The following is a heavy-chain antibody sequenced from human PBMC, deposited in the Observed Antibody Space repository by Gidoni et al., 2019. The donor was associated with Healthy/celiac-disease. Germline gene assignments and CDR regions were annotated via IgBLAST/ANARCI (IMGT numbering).Heavy chain of an antibody. J-gene: IGHJ6*02. D-gene: IGHD2-2*01. CDR3: ARSYAYYYGMDV. CDR1: GFSLSTSGMR. V-gene: IGHV2-70*04. CDR2: IDWDDDK. Sequence: QVTLKESGPALVKPTQTLTLTCTFSGFSLSTSGMRVSWIRQPPGKALEWLARIDWDDDKFYSTSLKTRLTISKDTSKNQVVLTMTNMDPVDTATYYCARSYAYYYGMDVWGQGTTVTVSS.